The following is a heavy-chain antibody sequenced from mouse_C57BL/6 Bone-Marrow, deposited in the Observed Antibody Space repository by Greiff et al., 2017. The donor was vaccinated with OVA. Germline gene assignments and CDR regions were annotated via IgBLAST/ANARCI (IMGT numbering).Heavy chain of an antibody. CDR3: ARLLRFGMDY. D-gene: IGHD1-1*01. V-gene: IGHV5-6*01. J-gene: IGHJ4*01. CDR1: GFTFSSYG. Sequence: EVQLQESGGDLVKPGGSLKLSCAASGFTFSSYGMSWVRQTPDKRLEWVATISSGGSYTYYPDSVKGRFTISRDNAKNTLYLQMSSLKSEDTAMYYCARLLRFGMDYWGQGTSVTVSS. CDR2: ISSGGSYT.